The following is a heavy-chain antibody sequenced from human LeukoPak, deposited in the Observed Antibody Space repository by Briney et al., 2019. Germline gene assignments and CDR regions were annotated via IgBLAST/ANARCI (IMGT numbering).Heavy chain of an antibody. CDR2: INPNGGGT. J-gene: IGHJ3*02. D-gene: IGHD4-17*01. CDR3: ARGDDYGRTFDI. Sequence: ASVKVSCKASGYTFIGHYIYWVRQAPGQGLEWMGWINPNGGGTNFAQKFQGRVIMTRDTSISTAYMEVSRLQFDDTAVYYCARGDDYGRTFDIWGQGTMVTVSS. V-gene: IGHV1-2*02. CDR1: GYTFIGHY.